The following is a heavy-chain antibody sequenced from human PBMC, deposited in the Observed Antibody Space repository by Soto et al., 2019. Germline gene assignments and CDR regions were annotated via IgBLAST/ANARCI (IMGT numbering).Heavy chain of an antibody. V-gene: IGHV4-34*01. J-gene: IGHJ6*02. CDR2: INDRGST. CDR1: GGSFSGHY. Sequence: QVQLQEWGAGLLKPSETLSLTCAVYGGSFSGHYWSWIRQPPGKGLEWIGEINDRGSTKYNPSLNSRVTISVDTSKNRLSLKLSSVTAADRAVYYCARPHGEYEYGMDVCGQGTTVTVSS. CDR3: ARPHGEYEYGMDV. D-gene: IGHD4-17*01.